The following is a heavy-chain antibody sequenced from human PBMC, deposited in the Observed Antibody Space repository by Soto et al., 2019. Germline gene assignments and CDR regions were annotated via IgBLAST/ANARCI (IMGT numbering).Heavy chain of an antibody. CDR3: ARDLGLQLLWFGDYYGMDV. D-gene: IGHD3-10*01. Sequence: PSETLSLTCAVSGVSISSSNWWSWVRQPPGKGLEWIGEICHSGSTNYNPSLKSRVTISVDKSKNQFSLKLSSVTAADTAVYYCARDLGLQLLWFGDYYGMDVWGQGTTVTVSS. J-gene: IGHJ6*02. CDR1: GVSISSSNW. CDR2: ICHSGST. V-gene: IGHV4-4*02.